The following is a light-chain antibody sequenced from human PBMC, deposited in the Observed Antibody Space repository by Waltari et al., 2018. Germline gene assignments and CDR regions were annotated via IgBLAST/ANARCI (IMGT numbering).Light chain of an antibody. CDR3: QQYLSTPPT. CDR2: WAS. Sequence: DIVMTQSPDSLAVSLGERATINYKSSQSVLYSSNNKNYLAWYQQKPGQPPKLLIYWASTRESGVPDRFSGSGSGTDFTLTISSLQAEDVAVYYCQQYLSTPPTFGQGT. CDR1: QSVLYSSNNKNY. V-gene: IGKV4-1*01. J-gene: IGKJ1*01.